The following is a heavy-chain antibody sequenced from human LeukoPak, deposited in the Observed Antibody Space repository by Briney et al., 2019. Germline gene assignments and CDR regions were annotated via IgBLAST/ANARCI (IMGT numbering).Heavy chain of an antibody. CDR2: INPNSGGT. CDR3: ARDRYSSSWYYFDY. Sequence: ASVTVSCKASGYTFTAYYMHWVRQAPGQGLEWMGWINPNSGGTNSAQKFQGRVTMTRDTSISTAYMELSRLRPDDTAVYYCARDRYSSSWYYFDYWGQGTLVTVSS. J-gene: IGHJ4*02. V-gene: IGHV1-2*02. D-gene: IGHD6-13*01. CDR1: GYTFTAYY.